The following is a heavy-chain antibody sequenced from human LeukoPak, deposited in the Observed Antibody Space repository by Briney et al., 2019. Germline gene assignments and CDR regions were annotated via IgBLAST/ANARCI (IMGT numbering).Heavy chain of an antibody. D-gene: IGHD3-22*01. V-gene: IGHV1-69*01. CDR2: IIPIFGTA. CDR1: GGTFSSYA. Sequence: ASVKVTCKASGGTFSSYAISWVRQAPGQGLEWMGGIIPIFGTANYAQKFQGRVTITADESTSTAYVELSSLRSEDTAVYYCARDGDSSGYENWFDPWGQGTLVTVSS. J-gene: IGHJ5*02. CDR3: ARDGDSSGYENWFDP.